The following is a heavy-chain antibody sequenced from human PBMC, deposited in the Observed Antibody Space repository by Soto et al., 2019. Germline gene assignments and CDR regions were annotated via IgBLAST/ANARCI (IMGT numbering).Heavy chain of an antibody. Sequence: QVQLVQSGAEVKKPGASVKVSCKASGYTFRDYGISWVRQAPGQGLEWRGWISAFNGNTNYTKKFQDRVPVTTDTSTNTAYMELRSLRSDDTAVYYCARDQQWLVPVPLNVDFWGPGTPVIVS. CDR3: ARDQQWLVPVPLNVDF. CDR1: GYTFRDYG. J-gene: IGHJ4*02. D-gene: IGHD6-19*01. CDR2: ISAFNGNT. V-gene: IGHV1-18*01.